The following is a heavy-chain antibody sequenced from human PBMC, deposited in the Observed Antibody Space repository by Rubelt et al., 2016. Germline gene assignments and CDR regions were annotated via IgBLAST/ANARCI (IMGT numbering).Heavy chain of an antibody. J-gene: IGHJ3*02. D-gene: IGHD4-17*01. V-gene: IGHV3-48*01. CDR3: ARSTEYGDSRCAFDI. CDR2: ISSSSSTI. Sequence: GEEWVSYISSSSSTIYYADSVKGRFTISRDNAKNSLCLQMNSLRAEDTAVYYCARSTEYGDSRCAFDIWGQGTMVTVSS.